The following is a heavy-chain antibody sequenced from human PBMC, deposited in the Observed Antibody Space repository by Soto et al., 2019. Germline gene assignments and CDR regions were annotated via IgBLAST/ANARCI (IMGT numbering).Heavy chain of an antibody. J-gene: IGHJ4*02. V-gene: IGHV3-30-3*01. D-gene: IGHD6-19*01. CDR1: GFTFSNYA. CDR3: ARDLGGWPDY. Sequence: PGGSLRLSCAASGFTFSNYAMHWVRQAPGKGLEWVAVISYDGSNKYYADSVKGRFTISRDNSKNTLYLQMNSLRAEDTAVYYCARDLGGWPDYWGQGTLVTVSS. CDR2: ISYDGSNK.